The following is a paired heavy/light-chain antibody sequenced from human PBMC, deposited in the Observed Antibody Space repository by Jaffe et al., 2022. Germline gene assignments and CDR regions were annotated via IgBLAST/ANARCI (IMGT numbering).Heavy chain of an antibody. Sequence: EVQLVESGGGLVQPGGSLRLSCAASGFRFSSYRMNWVRQAPGKGLEWVSHISSGSSTIYYGDSVKGRFTVSRDNAKNSLYLQMNSLRAEDTAVYYCASSLPGGKMNYFDYWGQGTLVTVSS. CDR3: ASSLPGGKMNYFDY. V-gene: IGHV3-48*01. D-gene: IGHD3-16*01. CDR2: ISSGSSTI. J-gene: IGHJ4*02. CDR1: GFRFSSYR.
Light chain of an antibody. J-gene: IGLJ2*01. CDR3: SSYTSSSFVV. Sequence: QSALTQPASVSGSPGQSITISCTGTSSDVGGYNYVSWYQHHPGKAPKLMIYEVSNRPSGVSNRFSGSKSGNTASLTISGLQAEDEADYYCSSYTSSSFVVFGGGTKLTVL. CDR1: SSDVGGYNY. V-gene: IGLV2-14*01. CDR2: EVS.